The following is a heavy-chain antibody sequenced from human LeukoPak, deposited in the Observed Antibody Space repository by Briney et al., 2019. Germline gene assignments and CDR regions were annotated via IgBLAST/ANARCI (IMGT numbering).Heavy chain of an antibody. J-gene: IGHJ4*02. CDR1: GGSISSYY. V-gene: IGHV4-4*09. D-gene: IGHD6-19*01. CDR2: IYTSGST. CDR3: ARLAVAGTYFDY. Sequence: SETLSLTCTVSGGSISSYYWSWIRQPPGKGLEWIGYIYTSGSTNYNPSLKSRVTILVDTSKNQFSLKLSSVTAADTAVYYCARLAVAGTYFDYWGQGTLVTVSS.